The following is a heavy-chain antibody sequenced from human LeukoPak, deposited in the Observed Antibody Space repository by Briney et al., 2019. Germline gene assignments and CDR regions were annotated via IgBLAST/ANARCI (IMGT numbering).Heavy chain of an antibody. V-gene: IGHV4-39*01. CDR1: GDSISTSNSY. CDR3: ARLTGVGLFILP. J-gene: IGHJ4*02. CDR2: IYYSGNT. D-gene: IGHD3-3*01. Sequence: SETLSLTCAVSGDSISTSNSYWGWIRRPPGKGLEWVGSIYYSGNTYYNPSLKSRVTISVDTSKNQFSLKLTSVTAADTAVYYCARLTGVGLFILPGGQGTLVTVSS.